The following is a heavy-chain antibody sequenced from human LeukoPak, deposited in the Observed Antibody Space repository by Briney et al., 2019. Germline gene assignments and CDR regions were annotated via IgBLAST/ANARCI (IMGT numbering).Heavy chain of an antibody. CDR2: ISGSGRST. CDR1: GFTFSSYA. CDR3: AIDLTTVTLGYFQH. Sequence: PGGSLRLSCAASGFTFSSYAMSWVRQAPGKGLEWVSAISGSGRSTYYADSVKGRFTISRDNSKNTLYLQMNSLRAEDTAIYYCAIDLTTVTLGYFQHWGQGTLVTVSS. D-gene: IGHD4-17*01. V-gene: IGHV3-23*01. J-gene: IGHJ1*01.